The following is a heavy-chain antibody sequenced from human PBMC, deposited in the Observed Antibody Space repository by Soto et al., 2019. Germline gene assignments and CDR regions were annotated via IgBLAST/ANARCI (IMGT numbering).Heavy chain of an antibody. CDR1: GGSMSSGDYS. Sequence: LSLTCAVSGGSMSSGDYSWNWIRQPPGKGLGWIGYIYYGGSTYNNPSLQSRVTMSLDRSRNQFSLKLNSVTDMDPVDTATYYCARNIERLPHSSRWYVGWFDPWGPGTLVTVSS. J-gene: IGHJ5*02. CDR2: IYYGGST. V-gene: IGHV4-30-2*01. D-gene: IGHD6-13*01. CDR3: ARNIERLPHSSRWYVGWFDP.